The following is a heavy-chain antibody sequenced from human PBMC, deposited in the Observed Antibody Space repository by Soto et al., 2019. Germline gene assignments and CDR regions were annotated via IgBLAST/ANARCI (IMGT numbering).Heavy chain of an antibody. D-gene: IGHD5-12*01. CDR3: ARDMVRYLSEMATIIVGPRGGWFDP. CDR2: INAGNGNT. Sequence: GASVKVSCKASGYTFTSYAMHWVRQAPGQRLERMGWINAGNGNTKYSQKFQGRVTITRDTSASTAYMELSSLRSEDTAVYYCARDMVRYLSEMATIIVGPRGGWFDPWGQGTLVTVSS. CDR1: GYTFTSYA. J-gene: IGHJ5*02. V-gene: IGHV1-3*01.